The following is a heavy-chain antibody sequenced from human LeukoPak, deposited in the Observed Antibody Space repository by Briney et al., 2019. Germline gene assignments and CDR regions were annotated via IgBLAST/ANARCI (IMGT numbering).Heavy chain of an antibody. J-gene: IGHJ5*02. V-gene: IGHV1-24*01. CDR3: ATGAFDP. Sequence: GASVKVSCKASGYTFTSYYMHGVRQAPGKGLEWMGGFDPEDGETIYAQKFQGRVTMTEDTSTDTAYMELSSLRSEDTAVYYCATGAFDPWGQGTLVTVSS. CDR1: GYTFTSYY. CDR2: FDPEDGET.